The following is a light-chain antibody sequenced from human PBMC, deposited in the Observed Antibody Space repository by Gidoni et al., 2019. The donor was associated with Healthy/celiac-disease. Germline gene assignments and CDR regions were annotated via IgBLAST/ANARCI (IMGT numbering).Light chain of an antibody. CDR3: QAWDRITEV. J-gene: IGLJ1*01. CDR1: KLGDKY. V-gene: IGLV3-1*01. CDR2: QDS. Sequence: SYELTQPPSVSVSPGQTASITCSGDKLGDKYACWYQQKAGQSPVLVIYQDSKRPSGIPERFSGSNSGNTATLTISGTQAMDEADYYCQAWDRITEVFGTGTKVTVL.